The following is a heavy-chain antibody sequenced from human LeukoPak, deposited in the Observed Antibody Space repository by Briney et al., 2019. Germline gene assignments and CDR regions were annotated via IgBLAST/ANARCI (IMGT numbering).Heavy chain of an antibody. V-gene: IGHV4-59*01. Sequence: SETLSLTCTVSGGSISSYYWSWIRQPPGKGQEWIGYIYYSGSTNYNPSLKSRVTISVDTSKNQFSLKLSPVTAADTAVYCCARYNGGWGYFDYRGQGTLVTVSS. J-gene: IGHJ4*02. CDR1: GGSISSYY. CDR2: IYYSGST. D-gene: IGHD4-23*01. CDR3: ARYNGGWGYFDY.